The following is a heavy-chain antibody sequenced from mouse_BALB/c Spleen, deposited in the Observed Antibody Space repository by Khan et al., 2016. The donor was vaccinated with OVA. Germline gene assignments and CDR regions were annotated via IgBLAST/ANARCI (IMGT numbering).Heavy chain of an antibody. Sequence: EVQLQESGPGLVKPSQSLSLTCTVTGYSITSDYAWNWIRQFPGNRLEWMGYINYSGSTSKKPSLKSRMSITRDTYKNQICLQLKSVTTEDTATYYCVRGRSYWGQGTLVTVSA. J-gene: IGHJ3*01. CDR3: VRGRSY. CDR2: INYSGST. V-gene: IGHV3-2*02. CDR1: GYSITSDYA.